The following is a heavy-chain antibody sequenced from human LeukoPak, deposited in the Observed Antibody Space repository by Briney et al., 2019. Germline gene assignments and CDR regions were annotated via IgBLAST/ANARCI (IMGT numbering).Heavy chain of an antibody. CDR3: ARSITARLDY. CDR1: GYSFTSYW. V-gene: IGHV5-10-1*01. Sequence: GKSLRTSCKGSGYSFTSYWITWVRQMPGKGLEWMGRIDPSDSYTNNSPSFQGHVTLSADKSISTVYLQWSSLKASDTAMYYCARSITARLDYWGQGTLVTVSP. D-gene: IGHD6-6*01. CDR2: IDPSDSYT. J-gene: IGHJ4*02.